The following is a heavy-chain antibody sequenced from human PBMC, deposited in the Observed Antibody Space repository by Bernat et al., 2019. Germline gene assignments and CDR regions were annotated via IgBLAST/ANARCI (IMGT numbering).Heavy chain of an antibody. V-gene: IGHV3-15*01. D-gene: IGHD2-21*01. CDR3: TTDLLLTSSCSDY. CDR1: GFTFSNAW. CDR2: INSKTDDGTT. Sequence: EVQLVESGGGLVKPGGSLRLSCAASGFTFSNAWMSWVRQAPGQGLEWVGRINSKTDDGTTDYDAHVKGRFTNTRDDSKNTLYLQMNSLKTEDTAVYYCTTDLLLTSSCSDYWGQGTLVTVSS. J-gene: IGHJ4*01.